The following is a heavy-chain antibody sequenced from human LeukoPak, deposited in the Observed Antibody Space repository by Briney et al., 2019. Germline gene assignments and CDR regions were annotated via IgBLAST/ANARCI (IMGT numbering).Heavy chain of an antibody. Sequence: SETLSLTCTVSGVSISSSNSYWGWIRQPPGKGLEWIGSIYYSGNTYYNASLKSQVSISIDTSKNQFSLRLTSVTAADTAVYYCARQPGSGLFILPGAQEPRVPVSS. V-gene: IGHV4-39*01. CDR3: ARQPGSGLFILP. J-gene: IGHJ4*02. CDR1: GVSISSSNSY. CDR2: IYYSGNT. D-gene: IGHD3/OR15-3a*01.